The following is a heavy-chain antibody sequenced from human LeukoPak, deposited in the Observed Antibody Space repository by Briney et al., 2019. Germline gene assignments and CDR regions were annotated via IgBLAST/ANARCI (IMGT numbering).Heavy chain of an antibody. Sequence: SETLSLTCTVSGGSMSSGDYYWSWIRQPPGKGLEWIGYIYYSGSTYYNPSLKSRVTISVDTSKNQFSLKLSSVTAADTAVYYCARERTRYYFDYWGQGTLVTVSS. CDR1: GGSMSSGDYY. D-gene: IGHD2-8*01. CDR2: IYYSGST. CDR3: ARERTRYYFDY. J-gene: IGHJ4*02. V-gene: IGHV4-30-4*01.